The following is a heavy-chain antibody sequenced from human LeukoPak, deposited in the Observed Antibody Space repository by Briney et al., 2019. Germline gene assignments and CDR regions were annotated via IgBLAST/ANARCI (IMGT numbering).Heavy chain of an antibody. J-gene: IGHJ5*02. Sequence: SQTLSLTCAVSGDPISNGDFDWSWIRQQPGKGLEWIGYIYCSGSTSYNPSLKSRLALSLDASENQFSLNLSSVTAADTAIYYCARGATPDVWTNWFDPCGQGTLVTVSS. CDR1: GDPISNGDFD. CDR2: IYCSGST. CDR3: ARGATPDVWTNWFDP. D-gene: IGHD1-1*01. V-gene: IGHV4-31*11.